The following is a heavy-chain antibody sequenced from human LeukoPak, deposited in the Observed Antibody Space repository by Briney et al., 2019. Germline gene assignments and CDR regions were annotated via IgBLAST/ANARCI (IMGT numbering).Heavy chain of an antibody. CDR1: GFTFSSYA. CDR3: ARDLAEGYDYGDYSPDDAFDI. V-gene: IGHV3-23*01. D-gene: IGHD4-17*01. Sequence: GGSLRLSCAASGFTFSSYAMSWVRQAPGKGLEWVSALSGSGGSTYYADSVKGRFTISRDNSKNTLYLQMNSLRAEDTAVYYCARDLAEGYDYGDYSPDDAFDIWGQGTMVTVSS. CDR2: LSGSGGST. J-gene: IGHJ3*02.